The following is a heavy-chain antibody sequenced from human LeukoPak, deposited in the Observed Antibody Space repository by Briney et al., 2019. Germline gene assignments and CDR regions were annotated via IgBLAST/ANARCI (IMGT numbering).Heavy chain of an antibody. Sequence: RASVKVSCKASGYTFTGYYMHWVRQAPGQGLEWMGRINPNSGGTNYAQKFQGRVTMTRDTSISTAYMELSRLRFDDTAVYYCARGIFLEWLLSGFDYWGQGTLVTVSS. CDR1: GYTFTGYY. V-gene: IGHV1-2*06. D-gene: IGHD3-3*01. CDR2: INPNSGGT. CDR3: ARGIFLEWLLSGFDY. J-gene: IGHJ4*02.